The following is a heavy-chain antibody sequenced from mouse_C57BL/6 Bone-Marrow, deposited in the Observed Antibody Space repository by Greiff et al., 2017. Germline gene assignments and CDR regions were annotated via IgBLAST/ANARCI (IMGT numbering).Heavy chain of an antibody. V-gene: IGHV1-42*01. J-gene: IGHJ3*01. CDR2: INPSTGGT. CDR1: GYSFTGYY. D-gene: IGHD2-3*01. Sequence: VQLKESGPELVKPGASVKISCKASGYSFTGYYMNWVKQSPEKSLEWIGEINPSTGGTTYNQKFKAKATLTVDKSSSTAYMQLKSLTSEDSAVYYCARGGDGYSPRFAYWGQGTLVTVSA. CDR3: ARGGDGYSPRFAY.